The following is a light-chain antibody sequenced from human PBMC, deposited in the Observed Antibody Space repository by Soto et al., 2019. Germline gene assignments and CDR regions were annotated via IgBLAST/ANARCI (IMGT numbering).Light chain of an antibody. J-gene: IGLJ2*01. CDR2: HVS. CDR1: SSDVGGYNY. CDR3: RAYTSSCTYVV. V-gene: IGLV2-14*01. Sequence: QSALTQPASVSGSPGQPITISCTGTSSDVGGYNYVSWYQQHPGKAPQLMIYHVSNRPSGVSNRFSGYKSGKTASLTISGLQAEDEADYSFRAYTSSCTYVVFGGGTKLTVL.